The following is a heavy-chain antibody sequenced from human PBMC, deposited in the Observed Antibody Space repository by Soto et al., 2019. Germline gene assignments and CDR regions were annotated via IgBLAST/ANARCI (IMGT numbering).Heavy chain of an antibody. V-gene: IGHV1-8*02. CDR1: GYTFTSYD. J-gene: IGHJ3*02. CDR3: ARAMGWQLVHPHDAFDI. Sequence: GASVKVSCKASGYTFTSYDINWVRQATGQGLEWMGWMNPNSGNTGYAQKFQGRVTMTRNTSISTAYMELSSLRSEDTAVYYCARAMGWQLVHPHDAFDIWGQWTMVTVSS. CDR2: MNPNSGNT. D-gene: IGHD6-6*01.